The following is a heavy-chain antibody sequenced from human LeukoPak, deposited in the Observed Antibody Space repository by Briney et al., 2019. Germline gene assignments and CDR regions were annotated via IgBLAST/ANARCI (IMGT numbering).Heavy chain of an antibody. V-gene: IGHV3-33*01. Sequence: GRSLRLSCAAAGFTFIIYDMRWVRQVPGKGLEWVAVIWYDGSNKYYADSVKGRFTISRDNSKNTLYLQMSSLMAEDTAVYHCARTLHDYPMYYFDYWGQGTLVTVSS. J-gene: IGHJ4*02. D-gene: IGHD4-11*01. CDR3: ARTLHDYPMYYFDY. CDR1: GFTFIIYD. CDR2: IWYDGSNK.